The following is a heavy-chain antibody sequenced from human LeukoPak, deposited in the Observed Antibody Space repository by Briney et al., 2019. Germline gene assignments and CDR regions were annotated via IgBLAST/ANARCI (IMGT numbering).Heavy chain of an antibody. J-gene: IGHJ3*02. Sequence: GGSLRLSCAASGFTFSSHAMSWVRQAPGKGLEWVSAISGSGGSTYYADSVKGRFTISRDNSKNTLYLQMNSLRAEDTAVYYCAKDSGSYYGAFDIWGQGTMVTVSS. V-gene: IGHV3-23*01. CDR2: ISGSGGST. CDR3: AKDSGSYYGAFDI. D-gene: IGHD1-26*01. CDR1: GFTFSSHA.